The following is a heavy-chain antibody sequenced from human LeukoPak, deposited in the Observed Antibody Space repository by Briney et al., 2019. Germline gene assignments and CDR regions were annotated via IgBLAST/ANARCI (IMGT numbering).Heavy chain of an antibody. V-gene: IGHV4-38-2*01. J-gene: IGHJ5*02. CDR1: AYSIGSGYY. CDR2: FYHSGGT. D-gene: IGHD4-11*01. CDR3: ARHDFYSNYPHNWFDP. Sequence: PSETLSLTCAVSAYSIGSGYYWGWIRQPPGKGLEWIGSFYHSGGTYYNPSLKSRVTISVNTSKNQFSLKLSSVTAADTAVYYCARHDFYSNYPHNWFDPWGQGTLVTVSS.